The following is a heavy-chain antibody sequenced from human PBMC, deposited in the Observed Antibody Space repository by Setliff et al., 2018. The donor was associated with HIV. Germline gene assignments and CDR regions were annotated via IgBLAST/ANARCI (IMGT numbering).Heavy chain of an antibody. CDR1: GGSISSNSYY. CDR3: ARLRREEQWLVRGWFDP. J-gene: IGHJ5*02. Sequence: SETLSLTCTVSGGSISSNSYYWGWIRQPPGKGLEWLGSIYYSGGTYYNPSLKSRVTISVDTSKNQFSLKLSSVTAADPAVYYCARLRREEQWLVRGWFDPWGQGTLVTVSS. CDR2: IYYSGGT. V-gene: IGHV4-39*01. D-gene: IGHD6-19*01.